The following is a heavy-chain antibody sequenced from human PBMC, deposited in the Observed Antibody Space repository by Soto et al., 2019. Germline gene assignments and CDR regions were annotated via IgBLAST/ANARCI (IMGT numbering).Heavy chain of an antibody. V-gene: IGHV3-48*02. CDR3: ARDPRGGYSYGYRLSFGY. D-gene: IGHD5-18*01. J-gene: IGHJ4*02. Sequence: GGSLRLSCAASGFTFSSYSMNWVRQAPGKGLEWVSYISSSSSTIYYADSVKGRFTISRDNAKNSLYLQMNSLRDEDTAVYYCARDPRGGYSYGYRLSFGYWGQGTLVTVSS. CDR2: ISSSSSTI. CDR1: GFTFSSYS.